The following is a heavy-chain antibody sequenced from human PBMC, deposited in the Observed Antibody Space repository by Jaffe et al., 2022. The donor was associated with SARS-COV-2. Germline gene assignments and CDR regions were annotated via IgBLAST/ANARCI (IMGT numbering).Heavy chain of an antibody. CDR2: INAGNGNT. D-gene: IGHD2-2*01. J-gene: IGHJ6*02. CDR3: ARTIVVVPAAIRPSHYYYGMDV. Sequence: QVQLVQSGAEVKKPGASVKVSCKASGYTFTSYAMHWVRQAPGQRLEWMGWINAGNGNTKYSQKFQGRVTITRDTSASTAYMELSSLRSEDTAVYYCARTIVVVPAAIRPSHYYYGMDVWGQGTTVTVSS. CDR1: GYTFTSYA. V-gene: IGHV1-3*01.